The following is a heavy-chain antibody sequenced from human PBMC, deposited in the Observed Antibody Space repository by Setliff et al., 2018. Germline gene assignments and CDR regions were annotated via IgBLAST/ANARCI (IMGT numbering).Heavy chain of an antibody. J-gene: IGHJ3*02. CDR1: GFTFSSEY. CDR2: ISSSSTSI. Sequence: SLRLSCAASGFTFSSEYMNWVRQAPGKGLEWVSYISSSSTSIYSDSVKDRFTISRDNAKKSLYLQMDSLRAEDTAVYYCVRELRVIVGVGIQGVFDIWGQGTMVTVSS. V-gene: IGHV3-48*01. CDR3: VRELRVIVGVGIQGVFDI. D-gene: IGHD3-22*01.